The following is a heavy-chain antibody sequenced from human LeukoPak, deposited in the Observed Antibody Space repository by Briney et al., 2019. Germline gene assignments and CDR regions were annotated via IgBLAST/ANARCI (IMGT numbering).Heavy chain of an antibody. CDR2: MNPNSGNT. CDR1: GYTFTSYD. CDR3: ARVMVREARNYYYYGMDV. V-gene: IGHV1-8*01. Sequence: ASVKVSCKASGYTFTSYDINWVRQATGQGLEWMGWMNPNSGNTGYAQKFQGRVTMTRNTSISTAYMELSSLRSEDSAVYYCARVMVREARNYYYYGMDVWGQGTTVTVSS. D-gene: IGHD3-10*01. J-gene: IGHJ6*02.